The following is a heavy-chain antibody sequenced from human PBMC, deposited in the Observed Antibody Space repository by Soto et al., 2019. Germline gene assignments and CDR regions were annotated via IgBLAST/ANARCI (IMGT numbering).Heavy chain of an antibody. D-gene: IGHD2-2*02. CDR3: ATTYGNSWYSP. V-gene: IGHV1-18*01. CDR1: GYTFTSYG. Sequence: ASVKVSCKASGYTFTSYGITWVRQAPGQGLEWMGWISTYNGNTNYAQNLQGRVTMTTDTSTNTAYMELRSLRSDDTAVYYWATTYGNSWYSPWRQGTLVTVSS. CDR2: ISTYNGNT. J-gene: IGHJ5*02.